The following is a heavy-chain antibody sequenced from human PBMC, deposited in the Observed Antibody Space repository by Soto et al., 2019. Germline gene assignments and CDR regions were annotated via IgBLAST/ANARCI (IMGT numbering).Heavy chain of an antibody. CDR3: ARQVKYYYYGMDV. CDR1: GGTFSSYA. CDR2: IIPIFGTA. J-gene: IGHJ6*02. Sequence: SVKVSCKASGGTFSSYAISWVRQAPGQGLEWMGGIIPIFGTANYAQKFQGRVTITADESTSTVYMELSSLRSEDTAVYYCARQVKYYYYGMDVWGQGTTVTVSS. D-gene: IGHD3-10*01. V-gene: IGHV1-69*13.